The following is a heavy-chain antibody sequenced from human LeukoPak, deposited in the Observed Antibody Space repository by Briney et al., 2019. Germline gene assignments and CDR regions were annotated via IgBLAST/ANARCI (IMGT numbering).Heavy chain of an antibody. J-gene: IGHJ4*02. D-gene: IGHD1-1*01. CDR2: IKEDGSAT. CDR3: ARDSPGYLAYDS. CDR1: GFTFSTYW. V-gene: IGHV3-7*04. Sequence: GGSLRLACAASGFTFSTYWMTWVRQAPGKVPEWVANIKEDGSATYYVDSVKGRFTISRDNAKKSLYLQMNSLRAEDTAVYYCARDSPGYLAYDSWGQGTLVTVSS.